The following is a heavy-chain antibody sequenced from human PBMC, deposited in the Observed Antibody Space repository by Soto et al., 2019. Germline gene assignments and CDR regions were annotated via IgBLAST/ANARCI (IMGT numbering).Heavy chain of an antibody. D-gene: IGHD2-21*02. Sequence: PSETLSLTCTVSGGSISSYYWSWIRQPPGKGLEWIGYISYSGSTNYNPSLKSRVTISVDTSKNQFSLKLSSVTAADTAVYYCARSLCGGDCRGSWFDPWGQGTLVT. CDR3: ARSLCGGDCRGSWFDP. CDR1: GGSISSYY. CDR2: ISYSGST. J-gene: IGHJ5*02. V-gene: IGHV4-59*01.